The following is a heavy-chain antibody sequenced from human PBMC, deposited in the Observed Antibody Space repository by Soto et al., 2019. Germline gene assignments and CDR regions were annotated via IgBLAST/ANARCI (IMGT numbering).Heavy chain of an antibody. CDR1: GGSISSIIYY. V-gene: IGHV4-39*02. J-gene: IGHJ3*02. CDR2: IYYSGST. CDR3: ANIGYDAFDI. D-gene: IGHD2-15*01. Sequence: QLQLQESGPGLVKPSETLSLTCTVSGGSISSIIYYWGWIRQPPGKGLEWIGSIYYSGSTYYNPSLKSRVTICVDTSKNHFSLQLTAMTAADTAVYYCANIGYDAFDIWGQGTLVTVSS.